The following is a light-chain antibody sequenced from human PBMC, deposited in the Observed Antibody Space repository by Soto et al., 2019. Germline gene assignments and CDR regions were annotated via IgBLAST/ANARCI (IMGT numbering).Light chain of an antibody. V-gene: IGLV1-40*01. CDR2: GNS. Sequence: QSVLTQPPSVSGAPGQRVTISCTGGSSNIGAGYDVNWYQQLPGTAPKVLIYGNSNRPSGVPDRFSGSKSGASASLAITGLQAEDEADYYCQSYDSCLSTSVFGGGTKLTVL. CDR1: SSNIGAGYD. CDR3: QSYDSCLSTSV. J-gene: IGLJ2*01.